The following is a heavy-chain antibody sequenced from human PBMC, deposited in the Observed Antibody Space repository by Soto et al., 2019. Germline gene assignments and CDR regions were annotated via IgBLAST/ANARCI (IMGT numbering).Heavy chain of an antibody. J-gene: IGHJ6*02. Sequence: QVQLVQSGAEVKKPGSSVKVSCKASGGTFSSYAISWVRQAPGQGLEWMGGIIPIFGTANYAQKFQGRVTITADESTSTAYMELSSLRSEDTAVYYCARCSGSYYDYYYGMDVWGQGTTVTVSS. D-gene: IGHD3-10*02. CDR2: IIPIFGTA. CDR3: ARCSGSYYDYYYGMDV. V-gene: IGHV1-69*19. CDR1: GGTFSSYA.